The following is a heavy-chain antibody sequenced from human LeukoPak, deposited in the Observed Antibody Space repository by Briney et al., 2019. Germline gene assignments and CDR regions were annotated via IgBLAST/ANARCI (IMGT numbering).Heavy chain of an antibody. Sequence: PSETLSLTCTVSGYSINSGHYWGWIRQPPGKGLEWIGSIFHSGNTYSNPSLKSRVTISVDTSKNQFSLKLTSVTAADTAVYYCATRLHYYYDTSPSFFDIWGQGTTVTVSS. CDR1: GYSINSGHY. CDR3: ATRLHYYYDTSPSFFDI. J-gene: IGHJ3*02. V-gene: IGHV4-38-2*02. D-gene: IGHD3-22*01. CDR2: IFHSGNT.